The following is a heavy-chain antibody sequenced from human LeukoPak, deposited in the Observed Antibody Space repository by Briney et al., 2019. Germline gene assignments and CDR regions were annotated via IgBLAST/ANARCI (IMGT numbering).Heavy chain of an antibody. J-gene: IGHJ6*03. D-gene: IGHD1-26*01. Sequence: GGSLRLSCAASGFTFDDYAMHWVRQAPGKGLEWVSGISWNSGSIGYADSVKGRFTISRDNAKNSLYLQMNSLRAEDMALYYCAKGASDYYYYMDVWGKGTTVTVSS. CDR1: GFTFDDYA. V-gene: IGHV3-9*03. CDR2: ISWNSGSI. CDR3: AKGASDYYYYMDV.